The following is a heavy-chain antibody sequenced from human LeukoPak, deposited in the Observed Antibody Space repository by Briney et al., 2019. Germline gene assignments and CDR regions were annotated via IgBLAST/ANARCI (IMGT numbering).Heavy chain of an antibody. CDR1: GGSISSGDYY. CDR3: ARDLYCSGGSCYHYLYGMDV. D-gene: IGHD2-15*01. J-gene: IGHJ6*02. Sequence: KPSQTLSLTCTVSGGSISSGDYYWNWIRQPPEKGLEWIGYIYYSGSTYYNPSLKSRVSISVDTSKNQFSLKLSSVTAADTAVYYCARDLYCSGGSCYHYLYGMDVWGQGTTVTVSS. CDR2: IYYSGST. V-gene: IGHV4-30-4*01.